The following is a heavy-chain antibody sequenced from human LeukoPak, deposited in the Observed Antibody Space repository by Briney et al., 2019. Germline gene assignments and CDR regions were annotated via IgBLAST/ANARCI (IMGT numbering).Heavy chain of an antibody. CDR1: GFTFSSYW. CDR3: AREGGYCSSTSCPFDY. J-gene: IGHJ4*02. D-gene: IGHD2-2*01. CDR2: IKQDGSEK. V-gene: IGHV3-7*01. Sequence: PGGSLRLSCAASGFTFSSYWMNWVRQAPGKGLEWVANIKQDGSEKYYVDSVKGRFTISRDNAKNSLYLQMNSLRAEDTAVYYCAREGGYCSSTSCPFDYWGQGTLVTVSS.